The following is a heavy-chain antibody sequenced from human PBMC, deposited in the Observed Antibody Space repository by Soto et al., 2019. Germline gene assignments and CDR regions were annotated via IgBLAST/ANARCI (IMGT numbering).Heavy chain of an antibody. D-gene: IGHD1-26*01. Sequence: PSVTLPLTCAVSGGSISSGGYSWSWIRRPPGKGLEWIGYIYYSGSTYYNPSLKSRVTISVDTSKKQFSLTLSSVTVADTAVYYCAKHGGYSGSFYVAYWGQGTLVTVSS. V-gene: IGHV4-30-2*03. CDR2: IYYSGST. CDR3: AKHGGYSGSFYVAY. J-gene: IGHJ4*02. CDR1: GGSISSGGYS.